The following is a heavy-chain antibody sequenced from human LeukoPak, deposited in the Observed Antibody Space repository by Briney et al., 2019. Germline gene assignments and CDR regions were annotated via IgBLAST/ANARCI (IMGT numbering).Heavy chain of an antibody. CDR1: GFTFSRYG. Sequence: GGSLRLSCAASGFTFSRYGMHWVRQAPGKGLEWVAVISYDGSNKYYADSVKGRFTISRDNSKNTLYLQMNSLRAEDTAVYYCAKARIAVADYYYYGMDVWGKGTTVTVSS. J-gene: IGHJ6*04. D-gene: IGHD6-19*01. V-gene: IGHV3-30*18. CDR3: AKARIAVADYYYYGMDV. CDR2: ISYDGSNK.